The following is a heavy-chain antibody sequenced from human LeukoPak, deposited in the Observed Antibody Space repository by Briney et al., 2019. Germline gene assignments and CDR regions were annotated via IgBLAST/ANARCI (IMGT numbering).Heavy chain of an antibody. Sequence: GASVKVSCKASGYTFTGYYMHWVRQAPGQGLEWMGWINPNSGGTNYAQKFQGRVTMTRDTSISTAYMELSRLRSDDTAVYYCARERGLGGATSWNAFDIWGQGTMVTVSS. V-gene: IGHV1-2*02. CDR2: INPNSGGT. J-gene: IGHJ3*02. CDR1: GYTFTGYY. D-gene: IGHD1-26*01. CDR3: ARERGLGGATSWNAFDI.